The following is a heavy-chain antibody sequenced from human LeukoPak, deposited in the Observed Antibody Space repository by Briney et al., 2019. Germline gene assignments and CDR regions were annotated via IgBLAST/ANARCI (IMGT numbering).Heavy chain of an antibody. CDR3: ARDVSAIAMDV. J-gene: IGHJ6*03. V-gene: IGHV3-21*01. Sequence: GGSLRLSCAASGFTFSSYSMNWVRQAPGKGLEWVSSISSSSSYIYYADSVKGRFTISRDNAKNSLYLQMNSLRAEDTAVYYCARDVSAIAMDVWGKGTTVTVSS. D-gene: IGHD3-3*01. CDR2: ISSSSSYI. CDR1: GFTFSSYS.